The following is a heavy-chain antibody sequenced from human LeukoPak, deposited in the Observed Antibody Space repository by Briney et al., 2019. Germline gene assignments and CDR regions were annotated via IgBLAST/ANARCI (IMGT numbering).Heavy chain of an antibody. CDR1: GGTFSSDA. CDR3: AVSGYCSSTSCSFDY. J-gene: IGHJ4*02. Sequence: GASVKVSCKASGGTFSSDAISWVRQAPGQGLEWMGGIIPIFGTANYAHKFQGRVTITADESTSTAYMELSSLRSEDTAVYYCAVSGYCSSTSCSFDYWGQGTLVTVSS. D-gene: IGHD2-2*01. CDR2: IIPIFGTA. V-gene: IGHV1-69*13.